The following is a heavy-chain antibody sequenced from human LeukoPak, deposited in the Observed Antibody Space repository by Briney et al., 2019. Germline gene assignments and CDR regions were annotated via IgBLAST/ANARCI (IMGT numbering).Heavy chain of an antibody. CDR3: ARVLEGSSVQHWYFDL. D-gene: IGHD6-19*01. V-gene: IGHV4-34*01. J-gene: IGHJ2*01. CDR2: INHSGST. Sequence: PSETLSLTCAVYGGSFSGYYWSWIRQPPGKGLEWIGEINHSGSTNYNPSLKSRVTISVDTSKNQFSLKLSSVTAADTAVYYCARVLEGSSVQHWYFDLWGRGTLVTVSS. CDR1: GGSFSGYY.